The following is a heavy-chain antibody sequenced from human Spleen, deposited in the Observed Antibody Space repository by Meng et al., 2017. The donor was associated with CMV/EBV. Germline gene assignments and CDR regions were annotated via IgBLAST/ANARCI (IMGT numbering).Heavy chain of an antibody. Sequence: GGSLRLSCAASGFSFSNYAMQWVRQAPGKGLEWVAAIAYDGSNEFYADSVKGRVTVSRDNSKNTLYLQMNSLRAEDTAVYYCVRDSGYGLDVWGQGTTVTVSS. CDR1: GFSFSNYA. CDR2: IAYDGSNE. V-gene: IGHV3-30-3*01. CDR3: VRDSGYGLDV. D-gene: IGHD3-10*01. J-gene: IGHJ6*02.